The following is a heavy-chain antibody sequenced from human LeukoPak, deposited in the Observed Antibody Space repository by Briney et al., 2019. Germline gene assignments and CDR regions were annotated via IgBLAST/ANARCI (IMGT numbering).Heavy chain of an antibody. Sequence: GGSLRLSCAASGFTFSSYGMHWVRQAPGKGLEWVAVISYDGSNKYYADSVKGRFTISRDNSKNTLYLQMNSLRAEDTAVYYCARGDIVVVPAASLHDYWGQGTLVTVSS. CDR1: GFTFSSYG. J-gene: IGHJ4*02. D-gene: IGHD2-2*01. V-gene: IGHV3-30*03. CDR3: ARGDIVVVPAASLHDY. CDR2: ISYDGSNK.